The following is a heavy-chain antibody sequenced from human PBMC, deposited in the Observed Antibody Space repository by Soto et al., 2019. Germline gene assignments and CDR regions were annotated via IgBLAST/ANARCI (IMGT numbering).Heavy chain of an antibody. CDR3: ARGREGIDY. D-gene: IGHD1-26*01. CDR1: GFTFSSYA. CDR2: ISYDGSNK. V-gene: IGHV3-30-3*01. Sequence: GGSLRLSCAASGFTFSSYAMHWVRQAPGKGLEWVAVISYDGSNKYYADSVKGRFTISRDNSKNTLYLQMNSLRAEDTAVYYCARGREGIDYWGQGTLVTSPQ. J-gene: IGHJ4*02.